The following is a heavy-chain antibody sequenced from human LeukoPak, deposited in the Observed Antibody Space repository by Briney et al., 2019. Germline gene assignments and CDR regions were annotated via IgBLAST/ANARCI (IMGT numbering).Heavy chain of an antibody. CDR1: GGSISSGDYS. CDR2: IYFSGST. D-gene: IGHD1-7*01. J-gene: IGHJ4*02. V-gene: IGHV4-31*03. Sequence: SETLSLTCTVSGGSISSGDYSWNWVRQHPGKGLEWIGHIYFSGSTSYNPSLKSRVTISLDTSKNQFPLKLRSVTAADTAVYYCTRAGTYWGQGTLVTVSS. CDR3: TRAGTY.